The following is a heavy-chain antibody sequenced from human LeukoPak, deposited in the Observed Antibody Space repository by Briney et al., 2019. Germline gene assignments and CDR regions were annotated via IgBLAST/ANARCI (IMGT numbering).Heavy chain of an antibody. CDR2: IKQEESEK. J-gene: IGHJ4*02. CDR3: GRVKGYSYGYDY. V-gene: IGHV3-7*01. CDR1: GFTFSDYY. Sequence: PGGSLSLSCAASGFTFSDYYMSWVRQAAGKGRAWVANIKQEESEKYYVDSVKGRFTISRDRATHSLYVSMNSLRAEDTPVYFCGRVKGYSYGYDYWGQGTLVTVSS. D-gene: IGHD5-18*01.